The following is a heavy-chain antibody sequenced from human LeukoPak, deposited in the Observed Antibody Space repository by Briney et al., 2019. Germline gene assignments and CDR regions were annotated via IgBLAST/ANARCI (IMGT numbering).Heavy chain of an antibody. CDR1: GGSISISNYY. Sequence: SETLSLTCTVSGGSISISNYYWGWIRQPPGKGLEWIASIHYSETTYYNPSLKSRVTISVDTSKNHFSLKLSSVTAADTAVYYCARDQLQPVGAINFDYWGQGTLVTVSS. J-gene: IGHJ4*02. CDR2: IHYSETT. D-gene: IGHD1-26*01. CDR3: ARDQLQPVGAINFDY. V-gene: IGHV4-39*02.